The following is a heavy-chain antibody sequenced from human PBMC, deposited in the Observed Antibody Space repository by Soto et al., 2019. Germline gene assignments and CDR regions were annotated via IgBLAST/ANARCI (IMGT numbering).Heavy chain of an antibody. CDR1: GLSPYW. D-gene: IGHD2-15*01. J-gene: IGHJ4*02. CDR2: INFDGSIT. V-gene: IGHV3-74*01. Sequence: EVQLVESGGGLVPPGESRILSCAASGLSPYWMHWVRQAPGKGLVWVSRINFDGSITDYADSVKGRFTISRVYANNTLFLQMNSMRADATALYFCARAAYTAPVSGDWGQGSLVTVAS. CDR3: ARAAYTAPVSGD.